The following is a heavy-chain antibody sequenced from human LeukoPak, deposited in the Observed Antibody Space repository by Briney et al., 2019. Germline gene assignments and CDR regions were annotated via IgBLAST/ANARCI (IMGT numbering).Heavy chain of an antibody. V-gene: IGHV4-61*02. CDR1: GGSISSGSYY. CDR2: IYTSGST. J-gene: IGHJ4*02. Sequence: SETLSLTCTVSGGSISSGSYYWSWIRQPAGKGLEWIGRIYTSGSTNYNPSLKSRVTISVDTSKNQFSLKLSSVTAADTAVYYCARDHCSSTSCYYFDYWGQGTLVTVSS. CDR3: ARDHCSSTSCYYFDY. D-gene: IGHD2-2*01.